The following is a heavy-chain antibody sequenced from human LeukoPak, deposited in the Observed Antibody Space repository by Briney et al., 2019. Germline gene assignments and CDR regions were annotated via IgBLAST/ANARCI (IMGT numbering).Heavy chain of an antibody. V-gene: IGHV3-30*03. J-gene: IGHJ4*02. CDR1: GFTFSSYG. D-gene: IGHD2-21*02. Sequence: GGSLRLSCAASGFTFSSYGMHWVRQAPGKGLEWVAVISYDGSNKYYADSVKGRFTISRDNSKNTLYLQMNSLRAEDTAVYYCSEVTTDYWGQGTLVTVSS. CDR2: ISYDGSNK. CDR3: SEVTTDY.